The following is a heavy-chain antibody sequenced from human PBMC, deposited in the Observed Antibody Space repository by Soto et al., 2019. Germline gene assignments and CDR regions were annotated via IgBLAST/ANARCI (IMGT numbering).Heavy chain of an antibody. CDR1: GYTFTSYD. J-gene: IGHJ3*02. D-gene: IGHD3-9*01. CDR2: MNPNSGNT. CDR3: ARGLSFGNVEDYDILTGYSGAFDI. V-gene: IGHV1-8*01. Sequence: GASVKVSCKASGYTFTSYDINWVRQATGQGLEWMGWMNPNSGNTGYAQKFQGRVTMTRNTSISTAYMELSSLRSEDTAVYYCARGLSFGNVEDYDILTGYSGAFDIWGQGTMVTVSS.